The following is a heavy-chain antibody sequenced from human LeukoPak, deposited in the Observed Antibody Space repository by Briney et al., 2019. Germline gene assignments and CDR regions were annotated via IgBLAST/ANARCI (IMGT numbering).Heavy chain of an antibody. Sequence: PSENLSLTCAVYGGSFSGYYWSWIRQPPGKGLEWIGEINHSGSTNYNPSLKSRVTISVDTSKNQFSLKLSSVTAADTAVYYCARGGKRRSSYKDAFDIWGQGTMVTVSS. CDR1: GGSFSGYY. J-gene: IGHJ3*02. D-gene: IGHD1-1*01. V-gene: IGHV4-34*01. CDR3: ARGGKRRSSYKDAFDI. CDR2: INHSGST.